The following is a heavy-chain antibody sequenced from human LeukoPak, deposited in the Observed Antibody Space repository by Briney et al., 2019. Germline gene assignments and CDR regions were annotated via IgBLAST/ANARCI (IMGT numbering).Heavy chain of an antibody. D-gene: IGHD3-10*01. Sequence: SVKVSCKASGGTFSSYAISWVRQAPGQGLEWMGGIIPIFGTANYAQKFQGRVTITADKSTSIVYMELSSLRSEDTAVYYCATLLWFGESGFDAFDIWGQGTMVTVSS. V-gene: IGHV1-69*06. J-gene: IGHJ3*02. CDR1: GGTFSSYA. CDR3: ATLLWFGESGFDAFDI. CDR2: IIPIFGTA.